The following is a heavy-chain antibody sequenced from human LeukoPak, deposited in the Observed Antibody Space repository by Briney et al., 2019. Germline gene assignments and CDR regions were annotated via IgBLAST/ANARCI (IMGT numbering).Heavy chain of an antibody. CDR1: GYSISSGYY. Sequence: PSETLSLTCTVSGYSISSGYYWGWIRQPPGKGLEWIGSIYHSGSTYYNPSLKSRVTISVDTSKNQFSLKLSSVTAADTAVYYCASAGAAADDAFDIWGQGTMVTVSS. CDR2: IYHSGST. J-gene: IGHJ3*02. CDR3: ASAGAAADDAFDI. D-gene: IGHD6-13*01. V-gene: IGHV4-38-2*02.